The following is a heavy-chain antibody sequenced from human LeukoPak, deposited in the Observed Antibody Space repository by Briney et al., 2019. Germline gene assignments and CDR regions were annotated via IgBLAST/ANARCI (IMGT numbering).Heavy chain of an antibody. CDR3: ARGPPGGLRFLEWSSPLDS. CDR2: ISAYNGNT. V-gene: IGHV1-18*01. Sequence: GASVKVSCKASGYTFTSYGISWVRQAPGQGLEWMGWISAYNGNTKYAQKLQGRVTMTTDTSTSTAYMELSRLRSDDTAVYYCARGPPGGLRFLEWSSPLDSWGQGTLVTVSS. J-gene: IGHJ4*02. CDR1: GYTFTSYG. D-gene: IGHD3-3*01.